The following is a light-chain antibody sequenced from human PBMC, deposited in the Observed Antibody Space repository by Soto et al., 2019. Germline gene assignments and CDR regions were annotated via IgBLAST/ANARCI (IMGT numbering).Light chain of an antibody. J-gene: IGKJ5*01. CDR1: QSVRNY. CDR2: DTY. Sequence: EIVLTQSPATLSLSPGERATLSCRPSQSVRNYLAWYQQKPGQAPRLVIYDTYNRATGIPARFSGGGSGTDFTLTISSLEPEDFAVYYCQQRSNWPITFGQGTRLEI. CDR3: QQRSNWPIT. V-gene: IGKV3-11*01.